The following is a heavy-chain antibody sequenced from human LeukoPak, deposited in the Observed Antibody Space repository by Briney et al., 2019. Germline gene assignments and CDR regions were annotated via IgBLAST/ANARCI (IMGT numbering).Heavy chain of an antibody. CDR1: GFNFSNYA. J-gene: IGHJ4*02. Sequence: QSGGSLRLSCAASGFNFSNYAMNWVRRAPGKGLEWVSVIYSGGTTDYADSVKGRFTISRDISKNTLYLQMSTLRAEDTAVYYCARGGGSGWSSAFLDHWGQGTLVTVSS. CDR2: IYSGGTT. V-gene: IGHV3-53*01. CDR3: ARGGGSGWSSAFLDH. D-gene: IGHD6-19*01.